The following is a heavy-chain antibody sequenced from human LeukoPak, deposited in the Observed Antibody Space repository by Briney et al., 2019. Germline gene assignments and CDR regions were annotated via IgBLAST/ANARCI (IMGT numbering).Heavy chain of an antibody. CDR1: GFTLSSYA. Sequence: GGSLRLSCAASGFTLSSYAMSWVRQATGKGLEWVSAIIGSGGSTYYADSVKGRFTISRDNAKNTLYLQMNSLRAEDTAVYYCAKDYYDSSGYYDLDYWGQGTLVTVSS. V-gene: IGHV3-23*01. CDR2: IIGSGGST. J-gene: IGHJ4*02. D-gene: IGHD3-22*01. CDR3: AKDYYDSSGYYDLDY.